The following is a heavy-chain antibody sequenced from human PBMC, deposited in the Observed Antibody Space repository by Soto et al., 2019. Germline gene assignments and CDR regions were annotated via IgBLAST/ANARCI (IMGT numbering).Heavy chain of an antibody. D-gene: IGHD6-25*01. Sequence: ASVKVSCKASWYTFTSYCISGVRQAPRQGLEWLGWISVYNGVTTYAQKLQGRVSMTADTSTNTAYMEPRSLRSDDTSVYLCERNRSGSGTIHNWGQGNLVTVSS. J-gene: IGHJ1*01. CDR1: WYTFTSYC. CDR3: ERNRSGSGTIHN. CDR2: ISVYNGVT. V-gene: IGHV1-18*04.